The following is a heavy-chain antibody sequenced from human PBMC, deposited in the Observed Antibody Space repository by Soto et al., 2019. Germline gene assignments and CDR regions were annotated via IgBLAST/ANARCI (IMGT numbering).Heavy chain of an antibody. V-gene: IGHV3-9*01. CDR1: GFALRDSA. Sequence: VQLVESGGALVQPGGSLRLSCATSGFALRDSAMHWVRQVSGGGLQWVSGMYSSGDVGYAGSVRGRFTMSRDVARNALFLQMSSLTADDTALYYCVKDNLAGVADVWGQGTTVTVSS. J-gene: IGHJ6*02. CDR2: MYSSGDV. D-gene: IGHD3-10*01. CDR3: VKDNLAGVADV.